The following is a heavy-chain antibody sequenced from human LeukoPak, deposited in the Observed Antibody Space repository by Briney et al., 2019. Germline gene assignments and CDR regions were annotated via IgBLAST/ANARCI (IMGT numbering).Heavy chain of an antibody. CDR1: GGSIYSTTFY. CDR3: ARENSGSYREFDY. Sequence: SETLSLTCTVSGGSIYSTTFYWGWIRQPPGKGLEWIGSMYYGSTYHNPSLKSRVSMSVDTSKNQFSLKLSSVTAADTAVFYCARENSGSYREFDYWGQGTLVTVSS. J-gene: IGHJ4*02. V-gene: IGHV4-39*07. D-gene: IGHD1-26*01. CDR2: MYYGST.